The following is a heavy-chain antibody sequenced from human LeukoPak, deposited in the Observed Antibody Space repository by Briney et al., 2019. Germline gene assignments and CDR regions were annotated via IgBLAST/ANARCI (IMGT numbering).Heavy chain of an antibody. CDR3: ARDVEMYSSTWSDAFDI. V-gene: IGHV3-7*01. Sequence: GGSLRLSCAASGFTFSSYWMSWVRQAPGKGLEWVANIKQDGSEKYYVDSVRGRFTISRDNAKNSLYLQMNSLRVEDTAVYYCARDVEMYSSTWSDAFDIWGQGTMVTVSS. D-gene: IGHD6-13*01. J-gene: IGHJ3*02. CDR2: IKQDGSEK. CDR1: GFTFSSYW.